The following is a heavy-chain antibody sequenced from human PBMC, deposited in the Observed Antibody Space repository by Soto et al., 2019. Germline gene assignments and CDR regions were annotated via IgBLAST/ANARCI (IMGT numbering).Heavy chain of an antibody. J-gene: IGHJ4*02. CDR3: MRHTTSASAAASLDD. CDR2: ISVSGNII. CDR1: RCTFSTYE. V-gene: IGHV3-48*03. Sequence: XGSLRLSCPAARCTFSTYEFNWVRQAPGRGLEWISYISVSGNIIKYAESVKGRFTISRDNADNSLHLHMSNLRVDDTALYFCMRHTTSASAAASLDDWGQGTQVTVSS. D-gene: IGHD2-2*01.